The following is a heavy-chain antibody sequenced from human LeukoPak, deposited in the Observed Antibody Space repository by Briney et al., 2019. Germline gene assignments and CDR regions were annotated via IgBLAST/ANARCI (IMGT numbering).Heavy chain of an antibody. Sequence: SVKVSCKASGGTFSSYAISWVRRAPGQGLEWMGGIIPIFGTANYAQKFQGRVTITTDESMSTAYMELSSLRSEDTAVYYCARWSGLWFGEFSTSNYYYYMDVWGKGTTVTVSS. D-gene: IGHD3-10*01. V-gene: IGHV1-69*05. CDR1: GGTFSSYA. CDR2: IIPIFGTA. CDR3: ARWSGLWFGEFSTSNYYYYMDV. J-gene: IGHJ6*03.